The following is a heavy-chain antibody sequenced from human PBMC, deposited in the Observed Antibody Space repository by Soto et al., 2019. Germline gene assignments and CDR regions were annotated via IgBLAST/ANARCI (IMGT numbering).Heavy chain of an antibody. D-gene: IGHD6-19*01. CDR1: GYCFTNYG. CDR3: ARDRGVAPPVAGNTHYYYSMDV. CDR2: ISAFNGNT. V-gene: IGHV1-18*01. J-gene: IGHJ6*03. Sequence: QDQLLQSGAEVKKPGASVTVSCKASGYCFTNYGITWVLQAPGQGIEWMGWISAFNGNTHYAQKLQGRVTMTTDASTITAYMELRSLRSDDTAVYYCARDRGVAPPVAGNTHYYYSMDVWGKGTTVTVSS.